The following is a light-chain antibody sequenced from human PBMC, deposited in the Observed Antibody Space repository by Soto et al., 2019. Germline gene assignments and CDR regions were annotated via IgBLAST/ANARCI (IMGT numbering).Light chain of an antibody. CDR3: QQYGTAPYT. V-gene: IGKV3-20*01. J-gene: IGKJ2*01. CDR2: GTS. CDR1: QSVDSRY. Sequence: ETVVTQSPGTLSLSPGEGTTLSCRASQSVDSRYLAWYQQKPGQAPRLLIHGTSNRASGIPDRFSGSGSGTDFTLTISRLEPEDFAVYYCQQYGTAPYTFGKGTTLEFK.